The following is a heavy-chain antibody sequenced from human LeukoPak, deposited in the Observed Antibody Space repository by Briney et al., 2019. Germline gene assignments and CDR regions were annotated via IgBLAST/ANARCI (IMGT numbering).Heavy chain of an antibody. CDR2: IKSKTNGGTT. V-gene: IGHV3-15*01. Sequence: GGSLRLSCATSGFSFTNAWMSWVRQAPGKGLEWVGRIKSKTNGGTTDYAAPVKCRFSISRDDSKNTLYLQMNSLKTEDTAVYYCTTVVVTATYDSWGQGTLVTVSS. CDR1: GFSFTNAW. J-gene: IGHJ4*02. CDR3: TTVVVTATYDS. D-gene: IGHD2-15*01.